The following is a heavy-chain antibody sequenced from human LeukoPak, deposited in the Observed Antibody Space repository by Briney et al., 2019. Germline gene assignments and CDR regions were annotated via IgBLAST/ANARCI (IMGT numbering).Heavy chain of an antibody. J-gene: IGHJ4*02. CDR1: GYTFTGYY. CDR2: INPNSGGT. Sequence: ASVKVSCKASGYTFTGYYMHWVRQAPGQGLEWMGWINPNSGGTNYAQKFQGWVTMTRDTSISTAYMELSRLRSEDTAVYYCATAGLTTVTTGFDYWGQGTLVTVSS. V-gene: IGHV1-2*04. CDR3: ATAGLTTVTTGFDY. D-gene: IGHD4-17*01.